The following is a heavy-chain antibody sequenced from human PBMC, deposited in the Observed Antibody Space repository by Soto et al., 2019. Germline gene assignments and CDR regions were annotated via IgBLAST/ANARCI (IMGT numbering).Heavy chain of an antibody. CDR2: INGYNGNT. Sequence: QVQVVQSGAEVKKPGASVKISCKTSGYTFSNFGINWVRQAPGQGLEWMGWINGYNGNTNYAQKLKGRVIMTTDTATSTAYMELKSRRSDDAAMYYCARGPDPTYSDYWGQGTLVTVSS. CDR3: ARGPDPTYSDY. V-gene: IGHV1-18*01. CDR1: GYTFSNFG. J-gene: IGHJ4*02.